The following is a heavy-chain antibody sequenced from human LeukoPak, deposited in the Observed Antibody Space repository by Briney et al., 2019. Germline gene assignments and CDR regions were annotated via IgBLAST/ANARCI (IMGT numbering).Heavy chain of an antibody. J-gene: IGHJ4*02. CDR2: IYYSGST. V-gene: IGHV4-39*01. CDR1: GGSISSSNYY. Sequence: PSETLSLTCTVSGGSISSSNYYWGWIRQPPGKGLEWIGSIYYSGSTYYNPSLKSRVTISVDTSKSQFSLKLSSVTAADTAVYYCARHCSSTSCLFDYWGQGTLVTVSS. D-gene: IGHD2-2*01. CDR3: ARHCSSTSCLFDY.